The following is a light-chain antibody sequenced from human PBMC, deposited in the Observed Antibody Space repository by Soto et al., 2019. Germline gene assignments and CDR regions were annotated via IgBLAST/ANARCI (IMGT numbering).Light chain of an antibody. CDR2: GAS. CDR1: QSVDRSF. CDR3: QQYVSSVT. Sequence: EIVLTQSPGSLSLSPGDRGTLSCRASQSVDRSFFAWYQQKPDQAPRLLIYGASNRATGIPDRFSGSGSGTDFTLTISRMEPEDFAVYYCQQYVSSVTFGQGTKVKIK. J-gene: IGKJ1*01. V-gene: IGKV3-20*01.